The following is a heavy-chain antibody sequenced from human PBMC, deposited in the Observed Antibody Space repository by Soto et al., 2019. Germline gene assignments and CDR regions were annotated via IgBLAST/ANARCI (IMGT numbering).Heavy chain of an antibody. J-gene: IGHJ6*02. CDR2: ISWDGGST. CDR3: AKDSHSYRYCSGGSCYSLRSYYYYGMDV. Sequence: GGSLRLSCAASGFTFDDYTMHWVRQAPGKGLKWVSLISWDGGSTYYADSVKGRFTISRDNSKNSLYLQMNSLRTEDTALYYCAKDSHSYRYCSGGSCYSLRSYYYYGMDVWGQGTTVTVSS. CDR1: GFTFDDYT. V-gene: IGHV3-43*01. D-gene: IGHD2-15*01.